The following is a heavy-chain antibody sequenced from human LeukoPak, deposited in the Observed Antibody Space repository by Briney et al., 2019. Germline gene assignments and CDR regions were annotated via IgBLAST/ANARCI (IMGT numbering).Heavy chain of an antibody. CDR2: IIWNGGST. Sequence: GGSLRLSCAASGFTFNNYGMNWVRQAPGKGLEWVSGIIWNGGSTYYADSVKGRFTISRDNAKNSLYLQMNSLRAEDTALYHCARDRSYGSFDYWGQGALVTVSS. CDR3: ARDRSYGSFDY. J-gene: IGHJ4*02. CDR1: GFTFNNYG. V-gene: IGHV3-20*01. D-gene: IGHD5-18*01.